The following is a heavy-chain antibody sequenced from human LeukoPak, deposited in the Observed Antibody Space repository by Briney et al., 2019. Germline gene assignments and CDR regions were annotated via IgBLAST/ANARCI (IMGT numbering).Heavy chain of an antibody. CDR3: AKDYDYVWGSYEWFDH. D-gene: IGHD3-16*01. CDR2: ISYDGSNK. Sequence: GGSLRLSCAASGFTFSSYGMHWGRQAPGKGVEWGAVISYDGSNKYYADSVKGEFTISRDNSKNTLYLQMNSLRAEDTAVYYCAKDYDYVWGSYEWFDHWGQGTLVTVSS. CDR1: GFTFSSYG. V-gene: IGHV3-30*18. J-gene: IGHJ5*02.